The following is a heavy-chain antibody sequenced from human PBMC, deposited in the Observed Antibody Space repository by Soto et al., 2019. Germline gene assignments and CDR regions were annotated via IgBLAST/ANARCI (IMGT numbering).Heavy chain of an antibody. D-gene: IGHD1-26*01. J-gene: IGHJ3*01. CDR3: ARGTGSSLRDAFDL. CDR2: ISYDGNNK. V-gene: IGHV3-30-3*01. Sequence: QVQVVEFGGGVVQPGRSLRLSCAASGFTFSSYAMHWVRQAPGKGLEWVAVISYDGNNKYYADSVKGRFTISRDNSKNPLYLQMNSLRAEDTAVYYCARGTGSSLRDAFDLWGQGTMVTVSS. CDR1: GFTFSSYA.